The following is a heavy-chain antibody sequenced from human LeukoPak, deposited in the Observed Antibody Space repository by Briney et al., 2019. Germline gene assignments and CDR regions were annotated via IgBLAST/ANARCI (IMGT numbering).Heavy chain of an antibody. Sequence: PGGSLRLSCAASGFTFSSYCMSWVRQAPGKGLEWVANIKQDGSEKYYVDSVKGRFTISRDNAKNSLYLQMNSLRSEDTAVYYCARGTYSSGWGRNYYYGMDVWGQGTTVTVSS. J-gene: IGHJ6*02. CDR3: ARGTYSSGWGRNYYYGMDV. V-gene: IGHV3-7*01. CDR2: IKQDGSEK. D-gene: IGHD6-19*01. CDR1: GFTFSSYC.